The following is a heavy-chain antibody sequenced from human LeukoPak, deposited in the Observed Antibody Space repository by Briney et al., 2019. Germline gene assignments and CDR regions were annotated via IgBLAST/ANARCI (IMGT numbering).Heavy chain of an antibody. Sequence: PGGSLRLSCAASGFTFSDYYMSWIRQAPGKGLEWVSYISSSGSTIYYADSVKGRFTISRDNAKNSLYLQMNSLRAEDTALYYCARGDYYDSSGYDAFDIWGQGTMVTVSS. D-gene: IGHD3-22*01. CDR2: ISSSGSTI. CDR1: GFTFSDYY. CDR3: ARGDYYDSSGYDAFDI. V-gene: IGHV3-11*01. J-gene: IGHJ3*02.